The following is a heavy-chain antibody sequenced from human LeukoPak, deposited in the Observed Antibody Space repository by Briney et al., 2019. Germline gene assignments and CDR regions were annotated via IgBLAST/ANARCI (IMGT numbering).Heavy chain of an antibody. J-gene: IGHJ4*02. CDR3: ASNSGSYSPYDY. V-gene: IGHV3-21*01. CDR1: GFTFSSYS. D-gene: IGHD1-26*01. Sequence: GGSLRLSCAASGFTFSSYSMNWVRQAPGKGLEWVSSISSSSSYIYYADSVKGRFTISRDNAKNSLYLQMNSLRAEDTAVYYGASNSGSYSPYDYWGQGTLVTVSS. CDR2: ISSSSSYI.